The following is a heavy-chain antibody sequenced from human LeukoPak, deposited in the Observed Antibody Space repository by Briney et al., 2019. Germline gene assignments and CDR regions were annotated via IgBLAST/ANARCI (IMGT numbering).Heavy chain of an antibody. CDR1: GGSFSGYY. V-gene: IGHV4-59*01. D-gene: IGHD6-13*01. CDR2: IYYSGST. J-gene: IGHJ5*02. CDR3: VRYSSSWYEDWFDP. Sequence: PSETLSLTCAVYGGSFSGYYWSWIRQPPGKGLEWIGYIYYSGSTNYNPSLKSRVTISVDTSKNQFSLKLSSVTAADTAVYYCVRYSSSWYEDWFDPWGQGTLVTVSS.